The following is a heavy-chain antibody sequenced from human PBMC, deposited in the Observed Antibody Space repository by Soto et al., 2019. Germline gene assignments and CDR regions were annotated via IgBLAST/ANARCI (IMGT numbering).Heavy chain of an antibody. V-gene: IGHV3-74*01. J-gene: IGHJ4*02. CDR3: ARDTDGLHY. CDR1: GLIFSNYK. CDR2: INTDGSII. Sequence: GGSLRLSCAASGLIFSNYKMHWVRQAPGKGLVWVSRINTDGSIIDYADSVKGRFTVSRDNAKNTLYLQMNSLRADDTAVYYCARDTDGLHYWGQGALVTVSS.